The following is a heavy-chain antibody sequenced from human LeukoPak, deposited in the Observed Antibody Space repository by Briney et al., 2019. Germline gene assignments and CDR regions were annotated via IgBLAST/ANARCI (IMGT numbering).Heavy chain of an antibody. Sequence: VRSLRLSCAASGFTFSSYAMHWVRQAPGKGLEWVAVISYDGSNKYYADSVKGRFTISRDNSKNTLYLQMNSLRAEDTAVYYCARDFPRMVRGVMSYYFDYWGQGTLVTVSS. CDR2: ISYDGSNK. CDR3: ARDFPRMVRGVMSYYFDY. V-gene: IGHV3-30*04. J-gene: IGHJ4*02. D-gene: IGHD3-10*01. CDR1: GFTFSSYA.